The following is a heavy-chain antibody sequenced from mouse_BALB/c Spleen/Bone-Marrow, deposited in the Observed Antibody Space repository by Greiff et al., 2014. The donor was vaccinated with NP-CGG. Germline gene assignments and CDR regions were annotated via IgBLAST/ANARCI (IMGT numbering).Heavy chain of an antibody. Sequence: SMKISCKASGYSFTGYLMNWVQQSHGKHLEWIGLINPYTGGTRSNQKFKGKATLTVDKSSSTAYMELLSLTAEDAADYYCVRLGHAGGYWGKCTTRKV. V-gene: IGHV1-26*01. J-gene: IGHJ2*01. CDR1: GYSFTGYL. CDR3: VRLGHAGGY. D-gene: IGHD3-3*01. CDR2: INPYTGGT.